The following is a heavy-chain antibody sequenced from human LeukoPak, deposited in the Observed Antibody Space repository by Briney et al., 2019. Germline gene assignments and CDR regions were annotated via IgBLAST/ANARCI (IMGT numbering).Heavy chain of an antibody. D-gene: IGHD5-12*01. CDR3: ARDSSGYGNWFDP. CDR2: IYSGGST. CDR1: GFTFSDYY. J-gene: IGHJ5*02. V-gene: IGHV3-66*01. Sequence: GGSLRLSCAASGFTFSDYYMTWVRQAPGKGLESVSVIYSGGSTYYADSVKGRFTISRDNSKNTLYLQMNGLRVEDTAVYYCARDSSGYGNWFDPWGQGTLVTVSS.